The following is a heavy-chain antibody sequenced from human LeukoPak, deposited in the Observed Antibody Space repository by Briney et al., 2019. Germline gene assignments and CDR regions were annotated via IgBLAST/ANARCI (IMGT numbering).Heavy chain of an antibody. CDR3: ARESLGGGSSWYRAFDI. CDR2: IKSDESDT. V-gene: IGHV3-74*01. J-gene: IGHJ3*02. CDR1: GFTFSSYW. D-gene: IGHD6-13*01. Sequence: GSLRLSCAASGFTFSSYWMHWVRQSPGKGLVWVSRIKSDESDTTFADFVKGRFTISRDNAKNTLYLQMNSLRAEDTAVYYCARESLGGGSSWYRAFDIWGQGTMVTVSS.